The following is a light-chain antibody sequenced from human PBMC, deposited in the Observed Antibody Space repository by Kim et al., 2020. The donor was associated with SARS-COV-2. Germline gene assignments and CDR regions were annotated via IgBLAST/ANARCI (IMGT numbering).Light chain of an antibody. Sequence: GQTGRITCQGDSLRSYYASWYQQKPGQAPVLVIYGKNNRPSGIPDRFSGSSSGNTASLTITGAQAEDEADYYCNSRDSSGNHPHVVFGGGTKLTVL. CDR3: NSRDSSGNHPHVV. V-gene: IGLV3-19*01. CDR1: SLRSYY. J-gene: IGLJ2*01. CDR2: GKN.